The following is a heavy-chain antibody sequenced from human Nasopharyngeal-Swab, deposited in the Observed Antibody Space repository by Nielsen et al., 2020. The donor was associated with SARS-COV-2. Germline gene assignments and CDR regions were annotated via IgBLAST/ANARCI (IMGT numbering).Heavy chain of an antibody. CDR3: ARDSSSGLRYFDWLSPGYNWFDP. J-gene: IGHJ5*02. D-gene: IGHD3-9*01. Sequence: ASVKVSCKASGYTFTTYAIHWVRQAPGQRLEWMGWINAGNGNTKYSQKLQGRVTITGDTSASTAYMELSSLRSEDTAVYYCARDSSSGLRYFDWLSPGYNWFDPWGQGTLVTVSS. V-gene: IGHV1-3*01. CDR1: GYTFTTYA. CDR2: INAGNGNT.